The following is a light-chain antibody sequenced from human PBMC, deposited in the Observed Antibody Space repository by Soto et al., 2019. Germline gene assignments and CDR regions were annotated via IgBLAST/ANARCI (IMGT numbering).Light chain of an antibody. J-gene: IGKJ3*01. CDR1: QSVSSSY. CDR2: GAS. V-gene: IGKV3-20*01. Sequence: EIVLTQSPGTLSLSPGERATLSCRASQSVSSSYLAWYQRKPGQAPRVLIYGASTRATGIPDRFSGSGSGTDFILTISRLEPEDFAVYYCQQYGSSPLTFGPGTKVEIK. CDR3: QQYGSSPLT.